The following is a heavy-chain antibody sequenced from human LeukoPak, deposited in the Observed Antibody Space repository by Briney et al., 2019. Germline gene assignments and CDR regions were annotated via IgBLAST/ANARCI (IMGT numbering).Heavy chain of an antibody. D-gene: IGHD2-2*01. V-gene: IGHV3-30-3*01. CDR1: GFTFSDYT. Sequence: GGSLRLSCAASGFTFSDYTMHWVRQAPGKGLEWVATISHDGSHKYHADSVKGRFTISRDKSNNTLFLQIDSVRGEDTAVYHCARDGTKRVVPAVHGPHFFDFWGQGTLVTVSS. CDR2: ISHDGSHK. CDR3: ARDGTKRVVPAVHGPHFFDF. J-gene: IGHJ4*02.